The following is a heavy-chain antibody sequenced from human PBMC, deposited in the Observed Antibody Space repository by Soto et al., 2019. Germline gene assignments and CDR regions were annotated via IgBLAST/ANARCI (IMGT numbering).Heavy chain of an antibody. V-gene: IGHV4-59*01. Sequence: SETLSLTCTVSGGSISSYYWSWIRQPAGKGLEWIGYIYYSGSTNYNPSLKSRVTISVDTSKNQFSLKLSSVTAADTAVYYCAREDRDAFDIWGQGTMVTVSS. J-gene: IGHJ3*02. CDR1: GGSISSYY. CDR3: AREDRDAFDI. CDR2: IYYSGST.